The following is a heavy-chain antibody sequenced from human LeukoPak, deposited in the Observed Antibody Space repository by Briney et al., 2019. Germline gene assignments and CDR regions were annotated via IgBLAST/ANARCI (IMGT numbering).Heavy chain of an antibody. V-gene: IGHV3-23*01. CDR1: GITFSSYA. J-gene: IGHJ4*02. Sequence: PGGSLRLSCAASGITFSSYAMSWVRQAPGKGLEWVSAISGSGGSTYYADSVKGRFTISRDNSKNTLYLQMNSLRAEDTAVYYCAKGGVRFLEWFAFDYWGQGTLVTVSS. CDR2: ISGSGGST. CDR3: AKGGVRFLEWFAFDY. D-gene: IGHD3-3*01.